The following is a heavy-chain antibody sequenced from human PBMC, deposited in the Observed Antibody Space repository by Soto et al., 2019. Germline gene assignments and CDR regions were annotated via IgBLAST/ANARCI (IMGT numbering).Heavy chain of an antibody. CDR2: INHSGST. V-gene: IGHV4-34*01. CDR3: ARGRRIPTVTTVWFDP. CDR1: GGSFSGYY. J-gene: IGHJ5*02. D-gene: IGHD4-17*01. Sequence: SETLSLTCAVYGGSFSGYYWSWIRQPPGKGLEWIGEINHSGSTNYNPSLKSRVTISVDTSKNQFSLKLSSVTAADTAVYYCARGRRIPTVTTVWFDPWGQGTLVTVSS.